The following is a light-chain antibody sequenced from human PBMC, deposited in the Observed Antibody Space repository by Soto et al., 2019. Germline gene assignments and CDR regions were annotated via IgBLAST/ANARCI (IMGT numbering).Light chain of an antibody. Sequence: QSVLTQPASVSGSPGQSINISCTGTSSDVGNYNYVSWYQQHPGKAPKLIIYDVSNRPSGVSNRFSGSKSGNTASLTISGLQAEDEADYYCSSYTTSNTLYVFGTGTKGTV. CDR3: SSYTTSNTLYV. J-gene: IGLJ1*01. V-gene: IGLV2-14*01. CDR1: SSDVGNYNY. CDR2: DVS.